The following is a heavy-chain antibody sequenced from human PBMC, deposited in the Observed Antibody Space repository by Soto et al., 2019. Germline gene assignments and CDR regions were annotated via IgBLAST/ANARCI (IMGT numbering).Heavy chain of an antibody. CDR3: ARDAVDILTGYYYFDY. D-gene: IGHD3-9*01. CDR1: GFTFSSYA. CDR2: ISGSGGST. J-gene: IGHJ4*02. Sequence: GGSLRLSCAASGFTFSSYAMSWVRQAPGKGLEWVSAISGSGGSTYYADSVKGRFTISRDNSKNTLYLQMNSLRAEDTAVYYCARDAVDILTGYYYFDYWGQGTLVTVSS. V-gene: IGHV3-23*01.